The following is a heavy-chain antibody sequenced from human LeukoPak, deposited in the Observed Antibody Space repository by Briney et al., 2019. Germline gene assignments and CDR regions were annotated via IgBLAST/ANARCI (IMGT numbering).Heavy chain of an antibody. Sequence: SETLSLTCTVSGGSISSSSYHWGWIRQPPGKKLEWIGSIYFGGSTYYNPSLKSRVTISVDTSKNQFSLKLSSVTAADTAVYYCARVDVWGSSTSDYFDYWGQGTLVTVSS. CDR1: GGSISSSSYH. D-gene: IGHD3-16*01. V-gene: IGHV4-39*07. CDR3: ARVDVWGSSTSDYFDY. J-gene: IGHJ4*02. CDR2: IYFGGST.